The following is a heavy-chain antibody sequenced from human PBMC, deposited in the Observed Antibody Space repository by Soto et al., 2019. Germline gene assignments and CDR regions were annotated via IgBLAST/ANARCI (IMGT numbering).Heavy chain of an antibody. D-gene: IGHD2-15*01. CDR3: ARRGAYCSGGTCYHFDY. CDR1: GYTFTTYG. CDR2: ISTYNGNT. Sequence: ASVKVSCKASGYTFTTYGISWVRQAPGQGLEWMGWISTYNGNTNYEQKLQGRVTMTTDTLTSTAYMELRSLRSDDTAVYYCARRGAYCSGGTCYHFDYWGQGALVTVSS. J-gene: IGHJ4*02. V-gene: IGHV1-18*04.